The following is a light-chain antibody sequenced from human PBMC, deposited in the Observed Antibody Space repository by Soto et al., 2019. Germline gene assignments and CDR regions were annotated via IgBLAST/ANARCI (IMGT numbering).Light chain of an antibody. J-gene: IGKJ1*01. V-gene: IGKV3-20*01. CDR1: QRVSSSY. CDR2: GAS. CDR3: QQYGSAWT. Sequence: ESVLTQSPGTLSLSPGERATLSCRASQRVSSSYLAWYQQKPGQAPRLLIYGASSRATGIPDRFSGSGSGTDFTLTISRLEPEYFAVSYCQQYGSAWTFGQGKKVEI.